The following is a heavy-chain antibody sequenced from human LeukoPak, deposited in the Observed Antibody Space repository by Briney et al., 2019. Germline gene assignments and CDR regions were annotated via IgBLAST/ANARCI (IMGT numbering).Heavy chain of an antibody. Sequence: GGSLRLSCAASGFTFSSYRMNWVRQAPGKGLEWVSSISGGSTYIHYADSLKGRLTISRDNAKSSLSLQMNSLRAEDTAVYYCARQVSSGQLDYWGQGTLVTVSS. CDR2: ISGGSTYI. CDR3: ARQVSSGQLDY. V-gene: IGHV3-21*01. CDR1: GFTFSSYR. D-gene: IGHD6-19*01. J-gene: IGHJ4*02.